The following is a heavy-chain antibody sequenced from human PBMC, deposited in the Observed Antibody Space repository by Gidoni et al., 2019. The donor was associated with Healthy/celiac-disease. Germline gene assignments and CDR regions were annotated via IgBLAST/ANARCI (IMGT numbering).Heavy chain of an antibody. V-gene: IGHV4-39*01. CDR2: IYSSGST. CDR1: GGSISSSSYY. CDR3: ARQKAAAGSFVCDY. J-gene: IGHJ4*02. Sequence: QLQLQESGPGMVKPSETLSLPCTVSGGSISSSSYYWGWNRQPPGKGLEWIGRIYSSGSTYYNPSLKSGVTISVDTSKNQFSLKLSSVTAAYTAVYYCARQKAAAGSFVCDYWGQGTLVTVSS. D-gene: IGHD6-13*01.